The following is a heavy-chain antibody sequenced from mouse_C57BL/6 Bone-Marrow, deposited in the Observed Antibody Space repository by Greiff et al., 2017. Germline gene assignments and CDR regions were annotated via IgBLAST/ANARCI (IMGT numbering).Heavy chain of an antibody. V-gene: IGHV5-6*01. CDR1: GFTFSSYG. D-gene: IGHD1-1*01. CDR3: ARSRLLRFPVLDFDV. CDR2: ISSGGSYT. Sequence: EVMLVESGGDLVKPGGSLKLSCAASGFTFSSYGMSWVRQTPDKRLEWVATISSGGSYTYYPDSVKGRFTISRDNAKNTLYLQMSSLKSEDTAMYYCARSRLLRFPVLDFDVWGTGTTVTVSS. J-gene: IGHJ1*03.